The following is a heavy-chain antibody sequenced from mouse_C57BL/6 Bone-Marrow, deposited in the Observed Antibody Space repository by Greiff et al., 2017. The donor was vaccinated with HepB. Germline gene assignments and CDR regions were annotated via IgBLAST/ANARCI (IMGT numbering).Heavy chain of an antibody. J-gene: IGHJ3*01. CDR3: TRWHYYGSTDGAFAY. V-gene: IGHV1-5*01. Sequence: EVQLQQSGTVLARPGASVKMSCKTSGYTFTSYWMHWVKQRPGQGLEWIGAIYPGNSVTRYNQKFKGKAKLTAVTSASTAYMELSCLTYEDSAVYYCTRWHYYGSTDGAFAYWGQGTLVTVSA. CDR1: GYTFTSYW. CDR2: IYPGNSVT. D-gene: IGHD1-1*01.